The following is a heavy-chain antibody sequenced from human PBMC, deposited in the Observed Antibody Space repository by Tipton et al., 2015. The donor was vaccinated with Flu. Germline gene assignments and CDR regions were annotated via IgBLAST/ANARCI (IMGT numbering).Heavy chain of an antibody. V-gene: IGHV6-1*01. D-gene: IGHD6-25*01. Sequence: GLVKPSQTLSLTCAISGDSVSSKSVSWNWIRQSPSRGLEWLGRTFYRSKWYNDYAVSVKSRISINPDTSKNQFSLQLNSVTPEDTAVYYCTRGGSGMTAALFNYWGQGTLVTVSS. CDR2: TFYRSKWYN. J-gene: IGHJ4*02. CDR3: TRGGSGMTAALFNY. CDR1: GDSVSSKSVS.